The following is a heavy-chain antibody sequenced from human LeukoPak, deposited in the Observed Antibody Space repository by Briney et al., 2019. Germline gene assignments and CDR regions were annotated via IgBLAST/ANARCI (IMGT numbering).Heavy chain of an antibody. D-gene: IGHD4-17*01. V-gene: IGHV4-30-4*01. Sequence: SETLSLTCTVSGGSISSGDYYWGWIRQPPGKGLEWIGYIYYSGSTYYNPSLKSRITISVDTSKNQFSLKLSSVTAADTAVYYCARGMTTVTSFRTDDAFDIWGQGTMVTVSS. CDR3: ARGMTTVTSFRTDDAFDI. CDR1: GGSISSGDYY. CDR2: IYYSGST. J-gene: IGHJ3*02.